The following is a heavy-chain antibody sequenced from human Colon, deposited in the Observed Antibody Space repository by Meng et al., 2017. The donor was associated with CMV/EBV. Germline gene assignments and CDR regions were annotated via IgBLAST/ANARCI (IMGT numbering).Heavy chain of an antibody. V-gene: IGHV1-18*01. Sequence: SCKTSGYTFTSSGISWVRQAPGQGLEWMGWITAFNGNRNYAERLQDRVTMTTDTTTNTTQMELRSLRSDDTAIYYCARGSYLGTFDFWGQGTLVTVSS. J-gene: IGHJ4*02. D-gene: IGHD2-21*01. CDR2: ITAFNGNR. CDR3: ARGSYLGTFDF. CDR1: GYTFTSSG.